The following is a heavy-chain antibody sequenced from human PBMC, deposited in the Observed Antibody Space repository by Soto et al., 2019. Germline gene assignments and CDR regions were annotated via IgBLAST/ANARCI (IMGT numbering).Heavy chain of an antibody. D-gene: IGHD2-21*01. CDR3: RRDPTTFWWGQKTEGLDL. J-gene: IGHJ3*01. CDR2: IHTGSGNT. Sequence: QVRLVQSGAEVAKPGASVKVSCRASGYTFTQFPIYWVRLAPGQRLEWLGWIHTGSGNTKVSQRFQDRVTITRDTSSTTTSLEFSRLTSEDTAIYFCRRDPTTFWWGQKTEGLDLWGHGTIVTVSS. V-gene: IGHV1-3*04. CDR1: GYTFTQFP.